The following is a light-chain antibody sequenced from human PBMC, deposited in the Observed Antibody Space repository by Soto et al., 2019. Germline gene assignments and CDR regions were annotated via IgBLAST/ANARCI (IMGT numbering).Light chain of an antibody. CDR2: DAS. J-gene: IGKJ5*01. CDR1: QSISRW. V-gene: IGKV1-5*01. CDR3: QQFDDSVT. Sequence: DIQMTRSPSTLPASVGDRGTFTCRASQSISRWLAWYQQKPGKAPKLLIFDASSLQSGVPSRFSGSGSGTDFTLTISRLEPEDSAVYYCQQFDDSVTFGQGTRLEIK.